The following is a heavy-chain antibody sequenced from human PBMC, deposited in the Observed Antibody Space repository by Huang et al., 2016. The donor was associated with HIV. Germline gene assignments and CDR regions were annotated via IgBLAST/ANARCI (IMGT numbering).Heavy chain of an antibody. V-gene: IGHV3-9*03. CDR3: VKDMDSDFHDGIFHL. CDR1: GFIFDDYA. J-gene: IGHJ5*02. D-gene: IGHD1-26*01. CDR2: ISRNSVGV. Sequence: EVQLVESGGGLVQPGRSLRISCGASGFIFDDYAMHWVRQAPGKGLEWVAGISRNSVGVAYVDSVKGRFTISRDNAGNSLYLEVNGLTTADMAVYYCVKDMDSDFHDGIFHLWGQGTLVTVSS.